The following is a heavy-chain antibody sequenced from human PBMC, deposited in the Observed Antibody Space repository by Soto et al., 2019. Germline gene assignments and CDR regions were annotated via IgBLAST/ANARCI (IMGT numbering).Heavy chain of an antibody. CDR1: GGSFSGYY. CDR3: ARDGIGYYAQKYYFDY. D-gene: IGHD3-10*01. V-gene: IGHV4-34*01. CDR2: INHSGST. Sequence: QVQLQQWGAGLLKPSETLSLTCAVYGGSFSGYYWRWIRQPPGKGLEWIGEINHSGSTNYNPSLKSRVTISVDTSKNQFSLKLSSVTAADTAVYYCARDGIGYYAQKYYFDYWGQGTLVTVSS. J-gene: IGHJ4*02.